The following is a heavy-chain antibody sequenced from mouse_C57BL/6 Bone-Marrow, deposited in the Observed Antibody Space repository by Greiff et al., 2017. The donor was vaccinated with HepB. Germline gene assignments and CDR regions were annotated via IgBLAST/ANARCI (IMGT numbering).Heavy chain of an antibody. CDR1: GFTFSDFY. J-gene: IGHJ3*01. V-gene: IGHV7-1*01. Sequence: EVMLVESGGGLVQSGRSLRLSCATSGFTFSDFYMEWVRQAPGKGLEWIAASRNKANDYTTEYSAPVKGRFIVSRDTSQSILYLQMNALRAEDTAIYYCARRYGSSPFGYWGQGTLVTVSA. D-gene: IGHD1-1*01. CDR2: SRNKANDYTT. CDR3: ARRYGSSPFGY.